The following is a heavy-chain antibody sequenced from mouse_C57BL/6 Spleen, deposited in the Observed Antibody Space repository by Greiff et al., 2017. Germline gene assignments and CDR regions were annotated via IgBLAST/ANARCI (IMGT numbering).Heavy chain of an antibody. CDR2: ISGGGGNT. D-gene: IGHD1-1*01. Sequence: DVHLVESGGGLVKPGGSLKLSCAASGFTFSSYTMSWVRQTPEKRLEWVATISGGGGNTYYPDSVKGRFTISRDNAKNTLYLQMSSLRSEDTALYYCARRNYYGSSGGDYFDYWGQGTTLTVSS. CDR3: ARRNYYGSSGGDYFDY. CDR1: GFTFSSYT. V-gene: IGHV5-9*01. J-gene: IGHJ2*01.